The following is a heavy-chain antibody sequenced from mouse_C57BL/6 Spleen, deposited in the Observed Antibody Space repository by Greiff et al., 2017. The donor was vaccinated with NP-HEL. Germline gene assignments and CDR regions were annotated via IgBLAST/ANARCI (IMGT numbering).Heavy chain of an antibody. J-gene: IGHJ3*01. D-gene: IGHD2-1*01. V-gene: IGHV1-61*01. Sequence: VQLQQSGAELVRPGSSVKLSCKASGYTFTSYWMDWVKQRPGQGLEWIGNIYPSDSETHYNQKFKDKATLTVDKSSSTAYMQLSSLTSEDSAVYYGARRRDYYGNSWFAYWGQGTLVTVSA. CDR1: GYTFTSYW. CDR2: IYPSDSET. CDR3: ARRRDYYGNSWFAY.